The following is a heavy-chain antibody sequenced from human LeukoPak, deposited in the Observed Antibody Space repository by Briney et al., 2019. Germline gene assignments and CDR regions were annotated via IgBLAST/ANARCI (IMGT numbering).Heavy chain of an antibody. CDR3: AREGDYKGFEIDP. CDR2: INPNSGDT. D-gene: IGHD4-11*01. Sequence: ASVKVSCKASGYTFTGYYMHWVRQAPGQGLEWMGRINPNSGDTNYAQKFQGRVTMTRDTPISTAYMELSRLRSDDTAVYYCAREGDYKGFEIDPWGQGTLVTVSS. V-gene: IGHV1-2*06. J-gene: IGHJ5*02. CDR1: GYTFTGYY.